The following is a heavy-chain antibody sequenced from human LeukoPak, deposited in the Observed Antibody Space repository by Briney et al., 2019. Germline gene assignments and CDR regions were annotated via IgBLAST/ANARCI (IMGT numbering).Heavy chain of an antibody. D-gene: IGHD5-12*01. J-gene: IGHJ6*02. Sequence: ETLSLTCAVYGGSFSGYYWSWVRQAPGKGLEWVSVIYSGGSTYYADSVKGRFTISRDNSKNTLYLQMNSLRAEDTAVYYCARDLVAPYGMDVWGQGTTVTVSS. CDR3: ARDLVAPYGMDV. V-gene: IGHV3-53*01. CDR2: IYSGGST. CDR1: GGSFSGYY.